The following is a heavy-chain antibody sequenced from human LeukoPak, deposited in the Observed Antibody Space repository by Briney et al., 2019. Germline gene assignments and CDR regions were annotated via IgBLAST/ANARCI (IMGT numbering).Heavy chain of an antibody. CDR2: SDPNIGGT. J-gene: IGHJ5*02. Sequence: SSVRVSFKPAVYTVTGYDMHCVRRAPAQGLEWRGWSDPNIGGTEDAQNFQGRVTTTRDPSISTASMELSRLRSDGTAVYYCARDLSQLSHVVVVVAATFDNWFDPWGQGTLVTVSS. V-gene: IGHV1-2*02. CDR3: ARDLSQLSHVVVVVAATFDNWFDP. D-gene: IGHD2-15*01. CDR1: VYTVTGYD.